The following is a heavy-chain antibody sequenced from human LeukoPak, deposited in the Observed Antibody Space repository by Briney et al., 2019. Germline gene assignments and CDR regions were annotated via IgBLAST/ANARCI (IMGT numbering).Heavy chain of an antibody. D-gene: IGHD3-22*01. Sequence: GGSLRLSCAASGFTFSSYSMNWVRQAPGKGLEWVSSISSSSSYIYYADSVKGRFTISRDNAKNSLYLQMNSLRAEDTAVYHCARGLGSSGYYSANWGQGTLVTVSS. CDR2: ISSSSSYI. J-gene: IGHJ4*02. V-gene: IGHV3-21*01. CDR1: GFTFSSYS. CDR3: ARGLGSSGYYSAN.